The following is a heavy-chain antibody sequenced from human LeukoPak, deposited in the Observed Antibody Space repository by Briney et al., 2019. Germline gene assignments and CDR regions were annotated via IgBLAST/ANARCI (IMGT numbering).Heavy chain of an antibody. V-gene: IGHV5-51*01. J-gene: IGHJ4*02. CDR2: IYPGDSDT. CDR1: GYSFTNYW. D-gene: IGHD1-26*01. Sequence: GESLKISCTGSGYSFTNYWIGWMRQMPGKGLEWMGIIYPGDSDTRYGPSFQGQATISADKSISTAYLQWSSLKASDTAMYYCARHLGSYPLDYWGQGTLVTVSS. CDR3: ARHLGSYPLDY.